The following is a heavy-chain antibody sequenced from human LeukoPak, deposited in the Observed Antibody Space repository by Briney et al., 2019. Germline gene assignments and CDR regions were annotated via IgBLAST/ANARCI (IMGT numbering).Heavy chain of an antibody. Sequence: GGSLRLSCAASGFSFSSYSMNWVRQAPGKGLEWVSYITSSSSKTIYYADSVKGRFTISRDNAKNSLSLQMNSLRAEDTAVYYCARGQKSVGRVLAGTTTYNYYYYMDVWGKGTTVTVSS. CDR2: ITSSSSKTI. CDR1: GFSFSSYS. V-gene: IGHV3-48*01. D-gene: IGHD6-19*01. J-gene: IGHJ6*03. CDR3: ARGQKSVGRVLAGTTTYNYYYYMDV.